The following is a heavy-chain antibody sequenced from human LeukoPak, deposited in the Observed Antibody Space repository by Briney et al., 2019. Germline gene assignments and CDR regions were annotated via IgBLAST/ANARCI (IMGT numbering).Heavy chain of an antibody. CDR2: IYYSGST. J-gene: IGHJ4*02. Sequence: PSETLSLTCTVSGGSISSYYWSWIRQPPGKGLEWIGYIYYSGSTNYNPSLKSRVTISVDTSKNQFSLKLSSVTAADTAVYYCARARPPTYYYDSSGSXFDYXXQGTLVTVS. CDR1: GGSISSYY. CDR3: ARARPPTYYYDSSGSXFDY. V-gene: IGHV4-59*01. D-gene: IGHD3-22*01.